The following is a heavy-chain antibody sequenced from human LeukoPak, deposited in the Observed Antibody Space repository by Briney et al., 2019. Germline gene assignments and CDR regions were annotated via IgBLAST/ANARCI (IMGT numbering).Heavy chain of an antibody. D-gene: IGHD3-10*01. J-gene: IGHJ5*02. V-gene: IGHV3-23*01. Sequence: GGSLRLSCAASGFTLGSYAMSWVRQAPGKGLEWVSYISGLDGTTFYAVSVKGRFTISRDSSKNTLYLQMNSLRAEDTAVYYCAKEHSGSYPDPNRENWFDPWGQGTLVTVSS. CDR2: ISGLDGTT. CDR1: GFTLGSYA. CDR3: AKEHSGSYPDPNRENWFDP.